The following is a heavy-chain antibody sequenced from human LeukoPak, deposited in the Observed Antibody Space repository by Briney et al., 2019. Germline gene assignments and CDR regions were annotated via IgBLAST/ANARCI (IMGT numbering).Heavy chain of an antibody. J-gene: IGHJ4*02. D-gene: IGHD5-18*01. V-gene: IGHV3-74*01. CDR1: GFTFSRYW. CDR2: IDNDEKIT. CDR3: ARDRGYTYGHPLDY. Sequence: PGGSLRLSCAASGFTFSRYWMHWVRQAPGKGLVWVSLIDNDEKITTYADSVKGRFTISRDNAKNTLYLQMNSLGAEDTAVYYCARDRGYTYGHPLDYWGQGTLVTVSS.